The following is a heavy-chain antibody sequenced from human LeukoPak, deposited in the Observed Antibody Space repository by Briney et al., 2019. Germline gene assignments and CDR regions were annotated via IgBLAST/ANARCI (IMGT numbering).Heavy chain of an antibody. D-gene: IGHD3-10*01. CDR1: GYTLTELS. J-gene: IGHJ6*02. Sequence: ASVKVSCKVSGYTLTELSMHWVRQAPGKGLEWMGGFDPEDGETIYAQKFQGRVTMTEDTSTDTAYMELSSLRSEDTAVYYCAREGSGSYYVYYYYGMDVWGQGTTVTVSS. CDR2: FDPEDGET. CDR3: AREGSGSYYVYYYYGMDV. V-gene: IGHV1-24*01.